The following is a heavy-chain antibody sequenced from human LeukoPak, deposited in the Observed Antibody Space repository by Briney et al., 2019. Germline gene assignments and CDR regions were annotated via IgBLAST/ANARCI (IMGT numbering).Heavy chain of an antibody. CDR3: GRFDSSGYRADY. J-gene: IGHJ4*02. CDR2: IYHSGST. CDR1: GGSISSGGYY. D-gene: IGHD3-22*01. V-gene: IGHV4-30-2*01. Sequence: PSQTLSLTCTVSGGSISSGGYYWSWIRQPPGKGLEWIGYIYHSGSTYYNPSLKSRVTISVDRSKNQFSLKLSSVTAADTAVYYCGRFDSSGYRADYWGQGTLVTVS.